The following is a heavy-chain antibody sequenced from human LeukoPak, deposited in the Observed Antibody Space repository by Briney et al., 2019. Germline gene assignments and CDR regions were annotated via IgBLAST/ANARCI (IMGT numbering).Heavy chain of an antibody. D-gene: IGHD6-13*01. CDR1: GGSINSGDYY. V-gene: IGHV4-30-4*02. Sequence: SETLSLTCTVSGGSINSGDYYWSWIRQPPGKGLEWIGYIYYSGSINYNPSLKSRVTISVDTSKNQFSLKLSSVTAADTAVYYCARDWGSWYFDYWGQGTLVTVSS. CDR3: ARDWGSWYFDY. J-gene: IGHJ4*02. CDR2: IYYSGSI.